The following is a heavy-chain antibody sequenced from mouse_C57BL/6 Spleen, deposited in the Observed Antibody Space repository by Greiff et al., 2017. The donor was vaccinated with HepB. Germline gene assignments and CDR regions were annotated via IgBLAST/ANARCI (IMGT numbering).Heavy chain of an antibody. Sequence: EVKLMESGGGLVKPGGSLKLSCAASGFTFSSYAMSWVRQTPAKRLEWVATISDGGSYTYYPDNVKGRFTISRDNAKNNLYLQMSHLKSEDTAMYYCARDLFYDYDGKFAYWGQGTLVTVSA. CDR3: ARDLFYDYDGKFAY. CDR1: GFTFSSYA. CDR2: ISDGGSYT. J-gene: IGHJ3*01. D-gene: IGHD2-4*01. V-gene: IGHV5-4*01.